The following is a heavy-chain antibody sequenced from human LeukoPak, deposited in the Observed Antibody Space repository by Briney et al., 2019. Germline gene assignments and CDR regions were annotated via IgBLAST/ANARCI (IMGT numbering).Heavy chain of an antibody. J-gene: IGHJ4*02. CDR3: AKSVGWYDAVIDY. V-gene: IGHV3-30*04. Sequence: GGSLRLSCAASGFTFSSYSMHWVRQAPGKGLEWVAVISYDGSNKYYADSVKGRFTISRDNSKNTLYLQMNSLRAEDTAVYYCAKSVGWYDAVIDYWGQGTLVTVSS. CDR1: GFTFSSYS. CDR2: ISYDGSNK. D-gene: IGHD6-19*01.